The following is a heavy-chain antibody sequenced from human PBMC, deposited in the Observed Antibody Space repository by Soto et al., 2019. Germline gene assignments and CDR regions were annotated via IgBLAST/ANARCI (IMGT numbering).Heavy chain of an antibody. CDR3: ARHFDSSGYYPDY. CDR1: GYRFTIYW. J-gene: IGHJ4*02. D-gene: IGHD3-22*01. Sequence: PGESLKIYCQGSGYRFTIYWIAWLRQMPGKGLEWVGIIYPDDSDIKYSPSFQGQVTISADRSNSTAYLQWRSLKASDTAMYFCARHFDSSGYYPDYGGQGTQVTV. CDR2: IYPDDSDI. V-gene: IGHV5-51*01.